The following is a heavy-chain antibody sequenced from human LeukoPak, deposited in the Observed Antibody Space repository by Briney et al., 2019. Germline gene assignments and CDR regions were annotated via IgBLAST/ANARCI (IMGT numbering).Heavy chain of an antibody. CDR2: IYIDGYT. CDR1: GFTFSGNH. J-gene: IGHJ4*02. D-gene: IGHD5-24*01. Sequence: GGSLRLSCAASGFTFSGNHMNWVRQAPGKGLEWISVIYIDGYTYYADSVKDRFTISRDNSKNTLYLQMNSLKPDDRAIDYCARDPRDGYGHFDHWGQGTLVTVSS. CDR3: ARDPRDGYGHFDH. V-gene: IGHV3-66*02.